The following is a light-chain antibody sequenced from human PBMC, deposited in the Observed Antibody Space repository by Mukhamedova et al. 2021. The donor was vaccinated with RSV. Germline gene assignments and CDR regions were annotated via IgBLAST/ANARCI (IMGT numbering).Light chain of an antibody. Sequence: WYQRRVHGKAPKLLIYKASSLESGVPSRFSGSGSGTEFTLTISSLQTDDSATYYCQQYHSSPVTFGGGTKVDIK. CDR2: KAS. CDR3: QQYHSSPVT. J-gene: IGKJ4*01. V-gene: IGKV1-5*03.